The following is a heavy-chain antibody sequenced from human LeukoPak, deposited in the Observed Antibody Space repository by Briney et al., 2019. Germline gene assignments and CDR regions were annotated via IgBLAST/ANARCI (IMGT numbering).Heavy chain of an antibody. Sequence: PSETLSLTCTVSGGSISSGSYFWSWIREPTGKGLEWIGRIYSSGSSNYNPSLKSRVTISVDTSKNQFSLNLSSVTAADTAVYYCASRIATAGAFDIWGQGTMVTVSS. CDR1: GGSISSGSYF. CDR2: IYSSGSS. V-gene: IGHV4-61*02. J-gene: IGHJ3*02. CDR3: ASRIATAGAFDI. D-gene: IGHD6-13*01.